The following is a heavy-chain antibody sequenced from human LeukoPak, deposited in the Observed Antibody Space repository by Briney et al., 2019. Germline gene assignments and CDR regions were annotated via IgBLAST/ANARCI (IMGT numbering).Heavy chain of an antibody. CDR3: TTGFRGVGELSVTFAY. CDR2: FDPEDGET. Sequence: ASMKVSCKVSGYTLTELSMHWVRQTPGKGLEWMGGFDPEDGETIYAQKFQGRVTMTEDTSTDTAYMELSSLRSEDTAVYYCTTGFRGVGELSVTFAYWGQGTLVTVSS. J-gene: IGHJ4*02. CDR1: GYTLTELS. D-gene: IGHD3-10*01. V-gene: IGHV1-24*01.